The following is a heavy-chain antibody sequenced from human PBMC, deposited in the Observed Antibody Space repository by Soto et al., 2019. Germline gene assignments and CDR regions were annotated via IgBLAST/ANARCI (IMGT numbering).Heavy chain of an antibody. J-gene: IGHJ6*02. CDR2: ISYDGSNK. D-gene: IGHD6-6*01. CDR1: GFTFSSYG. V-gene: IGHV3-30*18. Sequence: GGSLRLSCAASGFTFSSYGMHWVRQAPGKGLEWVAVISYDGSNKYYADSVKGRFTISRDNSKNTLYLQMNSLRGEDTAVYYCPKDLQLGLLGDYGMDVWGHGTTVTDSS. CDR3: PKDLQLGLLGDYGMDV.